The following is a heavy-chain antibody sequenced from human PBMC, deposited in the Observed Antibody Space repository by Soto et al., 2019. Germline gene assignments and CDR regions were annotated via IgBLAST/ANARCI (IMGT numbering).Heavy chain of an antibody. CDR3: ARELQGLYYFDY. CDR2: INAGNGNT. Sequence: ASVKVSCKASGYTFISYAIHWVRQAPGQRLEWMGWINAGNGNTKYSQQFQGRVTITRDTSASTAYMELTSLRSEDTAVYYCARELQGLYYFDYWGQGTLVTVSS. V-gene: IGHV1-3*01. J-gene: IGHJ4*02. CDR1: GYTFISYA. D-gene: IGHD2-15*01.